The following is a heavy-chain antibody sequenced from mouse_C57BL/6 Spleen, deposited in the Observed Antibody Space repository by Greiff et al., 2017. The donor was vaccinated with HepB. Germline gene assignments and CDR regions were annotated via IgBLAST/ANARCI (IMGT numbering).Heavy chain of an antibody. CDR3: VVGNLDFDY. CDR2: IRSKSNNYAT. Sequence: VHLVESGGGLVQPKGSLKLSCSASGFSFNTYAMNWVRQAPGKGLEWVARIRSKSNNYATYYADSVKDRFTISRDDSESMLYLQMNNLKTEDTAMYYCVVGNLDFDYWGQGTTLTVSS. CDR1: GFSFNTYA. D-gene: IGHD2-1*01. V-gene: IGHV10-1*01. J-gene: IGHJ2*01.